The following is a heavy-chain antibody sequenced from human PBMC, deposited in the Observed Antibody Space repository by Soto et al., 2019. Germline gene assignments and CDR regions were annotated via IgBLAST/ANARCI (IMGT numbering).Heavy chain of an antibody. V-gene: IGHV4-39*01. CDR2: IYHTGNT. Sequence: SETLSLTCTVSGGSVSSSSYYWGWIRQPPGEGLEWIGTIYHTGNTYYNPSLKSRVTISVDTSKSQFSLILNSVTAADTAVYYCARLSAITFGGVRWPCYFDYWGQGTLVTVSS. D-gene: IGHD3-16*01. CDR1: GGSVSSSSYY. CDR3: ARLSAITFGGVRWPCYFDY. J-gene: IGHJ4*02.